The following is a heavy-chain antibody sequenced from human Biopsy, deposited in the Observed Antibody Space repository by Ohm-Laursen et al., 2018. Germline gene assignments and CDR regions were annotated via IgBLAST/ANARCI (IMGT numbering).Heavy chain of an antibody. V-gene: IGHV1-18*01. CDR1: GYSFNNYG. J-gene: IGHJ4*02. CDR3: ARVALPLYLDN. D-gene: IGHD2-21*01. Sequence: ASVKVSCKASGYSFNNYGINWVRQAPGQGLEWMGRISGYNGNTKYAQKFQGRVTMTTDTSTSAVYMEVRSLRSDDTAVYYCARVALPLYLDNWGRGTRVTVSS. CDR2: ISGYNGNT.